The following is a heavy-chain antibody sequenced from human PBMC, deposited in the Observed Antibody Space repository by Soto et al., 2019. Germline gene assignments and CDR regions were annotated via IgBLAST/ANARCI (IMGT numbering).Heavy chain of an antibody. J-gene: IGHJ6*02. CDR3: ARDGRRIVGATHDGMDV. V-gene: IGHV1-69*06. CDR2: IIPIFGTA. Sequence: SVKVSCKASGGPFSSYAISWVRQAPGQGLEWMGGIIPIFGTANYAQKFQGRVTITADKSTSTDYMELSSLRSEETAVYYCARDGRRIVGATHDGMDVWGQGTTVTVSS. D-gene: IGHD1-26*01. CDR1: GGPFSSYA.